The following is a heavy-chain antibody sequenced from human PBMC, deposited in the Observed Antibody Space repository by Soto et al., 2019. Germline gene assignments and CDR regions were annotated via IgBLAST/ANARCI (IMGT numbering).Heavy chain of an antibody. CDR3: ARVEGGSSSPAPSFQH. J-gene: IGHJ1*01. CDR1: GYTFTSYG. Sequence: ASVKVSCKASGYTFTSYGISWVRQAPGQGLEWMGWISAYNGNTDYAQKLQGRVTMTTDTSTSTAYMELRSLRSDDTAVYYCARVEGGSSSPAPSFQHWGQGTLVTVSS. CDR2: ISAYNGNT. V-gene: IGHV1-18*01. D-gene: IGHD6-13*01.